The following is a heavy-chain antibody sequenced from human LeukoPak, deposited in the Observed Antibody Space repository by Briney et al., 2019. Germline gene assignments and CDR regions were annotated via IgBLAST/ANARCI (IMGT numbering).Heavy chain of an antibody. CDR3: ARARPGQFGWLLAFYFDY. CDR2: INPNSGGT. V-gene: IGHV1-2*02. D-gene: IGHD3-9*01. Sequence: EASVKVSCKASGYTFTGYYMHWVRQAPGQGLEWMGWINPNSGGTNYAQKFQGRVTMTRDTSISTAYMELSRLRSDDTAVYYCARARPGQFGWLLAFYFDYWGQGTLVTVSS. J-gene: IGHJ4*02. CDR1: GYTFTGYY.